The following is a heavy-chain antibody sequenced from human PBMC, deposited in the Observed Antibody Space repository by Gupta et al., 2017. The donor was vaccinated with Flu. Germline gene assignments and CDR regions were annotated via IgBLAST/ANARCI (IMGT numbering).Heavy chain of an antibody. CDR2: ISGSGGST. CDR1: GFTFSSYA. CDR3: ANHIEYYYYYGMDV. D-gene: IGHD2-21*01. V-gene: IGHV3-23*01. Sequence: EVQLLESGGGLVQPGGSLRLSCAASGFTFSSYAMSWVRQAPGKGLEWVSAISGSGGSTYYADSVKGRFTISRDNSKNTLYLQMNSLRAEDTAVYYCANHIEYYYYYGMDVWGQGTTVTVSS. J-gene: IGHJ6*02.